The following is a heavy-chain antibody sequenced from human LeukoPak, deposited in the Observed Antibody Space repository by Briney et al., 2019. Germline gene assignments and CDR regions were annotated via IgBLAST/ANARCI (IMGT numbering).Heavy chain of an antibody. V-gene: IGHV3-21*01. Sequence: GGSLRLSCAASGFSFSTYTMNWVRRAPGKGLEWVSSISPGSTYTHYTDSVKGRFTISRDNARNSLFLQMNSLRAEDTAIYYCARAYDITSSFDYWGQGTLVTVSS. CDR3: ARAYDITSSFDY. D-gene: IGHD3-22*01. CDR1: GFSFSTYT. CDR2: ISPGSTYT. J-gene: IGHJ4*02.